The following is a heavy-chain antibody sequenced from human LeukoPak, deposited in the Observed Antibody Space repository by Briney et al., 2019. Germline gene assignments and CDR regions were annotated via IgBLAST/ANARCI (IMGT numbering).Heavy chain of an antibody. Sequence: GGSLRLSCAASGFTFSSYSMNWVRQAPGKGLEWVSSISSSSSYIYYADSVKGRFTISRDNAKNSLYLQMNSLRAEDTAVYYCARVPPTGVPAALRGYMDVWGKGTTVTVSS. D-gene: IGHD2-2*01. CDR1: GFTFSSYS. V-gene: IGHV3-21*01. CDR3: ARVPPTGVPAALRGYMDV. CDR2: ISSSSSYI. J-gene: IGHJ6*03.